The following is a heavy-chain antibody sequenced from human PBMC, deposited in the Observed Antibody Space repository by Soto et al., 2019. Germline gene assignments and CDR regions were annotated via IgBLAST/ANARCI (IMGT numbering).Heavy chain of an antibody. CDR1: GGSFSGYY. CDR3: ARVGLEHYYFDY. D-gene: IGHD1-1*01. V-gene: IGHV4-34*01. J-gene: IGHJ4*02. Sequence: SETLSLTCAVYGGSFSGYYWSWIRQPPGKGLEWIGEINHSGSTNYNPSLKSRVTISVDTSKNQFSLKLSSVTAADTAVYYCARVGLEHYYFDYWDQGTLVTVSS. CDR2: INHSGST.